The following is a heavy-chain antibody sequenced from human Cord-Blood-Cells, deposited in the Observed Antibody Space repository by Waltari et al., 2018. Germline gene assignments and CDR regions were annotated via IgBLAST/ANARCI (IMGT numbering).Heavy chain of an antibody. V-gene: IGHV3-30*04. J-gene: IGHJ4*02. CDR3: ARDYYGSGSYFDY. CDR1: GFTFSSYA. Sequence: QVQLVESGGGVVQPGRSLRLSCAASGFTFSSYAMHWVRQAPGKGPEWVAVISYDGSNKYYADSVKGRFTISRDNSKNTLYLQMNSLRAEDTAVYYCARDYYGSGSYFDYWGQGTLVTVSS. CDR2: ISYDGSNK. D-gene: IGHD3-10*01.